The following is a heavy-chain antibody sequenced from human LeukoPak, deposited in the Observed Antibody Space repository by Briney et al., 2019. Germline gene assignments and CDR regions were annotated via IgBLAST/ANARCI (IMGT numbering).Heavy chain of an antibody. CDR1: GFIFSSAW. J-gene: IGHJ4*02. CDR3: ARGFCSSTSCYQGPFDF. Sequence: GGSLRLSCAASGFIFSSAWMTWVREAPGKGLEWVGHIKNKTNGGKTDYAAPVKGRFIISRDDSKNTLYLQMNSLRTEDTAVYYCARGFCSSTSCYQGPFDFWGQGTLVTVSS. D-gene: IGHD2-2*01. V-gene: IGHV3-15*01. CDR2: IKNKTNGGKT.